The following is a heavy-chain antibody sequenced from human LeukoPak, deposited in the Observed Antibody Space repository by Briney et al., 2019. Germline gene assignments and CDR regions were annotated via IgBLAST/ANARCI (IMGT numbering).Heavy chain of an antibody. CDR3: ARLRRNTDSSGFFYYYDY. Sequence: PGGSLRLSCAASGFIFSSYSFNWVRQAPGKGLEWVSSINTVSSYIYYADSLKGRFTISRDNAKNSVYLQMDSLRAEDSAVYYCARLRRNTDSSGFFYYYDYWGQGTLVTVSS. CDR1: GFIFSSYS. D-gene: IGHD3-22*01. J-gene: IGHJ4*02. V-gene: IGHV3-21*06. CDR2: INTVSSYI.